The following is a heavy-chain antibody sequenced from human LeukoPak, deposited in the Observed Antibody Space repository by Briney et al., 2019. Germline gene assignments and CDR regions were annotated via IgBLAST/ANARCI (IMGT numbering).Heavy chain of an antibody. D-gene: IGHD3-10*01. V-gene: IGHV4-59*01. Sequence: PSETLSLTCTVSGGSISDYYWSWIRQPPGKGLEWIGYIFYSGSTNNNPSLKSRVTISVDTSKNQFSLKLSSVTAADTAVYYCARGVVWFGELGVWFDPWGQGTLVTVSS. CDR1: GGSISDYY. CDR3: ARGVVWFGELGVWFDP. J-gene: IGHJ5*02. CDR2: IFYSGST.